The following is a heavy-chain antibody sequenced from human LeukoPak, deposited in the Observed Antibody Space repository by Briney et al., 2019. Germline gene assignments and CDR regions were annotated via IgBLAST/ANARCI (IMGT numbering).Heavy chain of an antibody. CDR1: GFSFRDYW. D-gene: IGHD3-3*01. V-gene: IGHV3-7*01. J-gene: IGHJ4*02. CDR2: INKDESAR. Sequence: SGGSLRLSCAASGFSFRDYWMNWVRQAPRKGLEWVASINKDESARYYVDSVKGRFTISRDNAKNSLYLRMNSLRVEDTAVYFCARGGYYTFDSWGQGTLVTVSS. CDR3: ARGGYYTFDS.